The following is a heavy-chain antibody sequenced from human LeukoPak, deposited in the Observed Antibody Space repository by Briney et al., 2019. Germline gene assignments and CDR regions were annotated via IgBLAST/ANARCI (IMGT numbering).Heavy chain of an antibody. CDR3: VRGPAAFGGCEWAYWFHP. D-gene: IGHD2-21*01. Sequence: SETLSLTCSVTGGSIRSSSYYWDWIRQPPGKGLEWIATGHYIGSTFYNPSLKSRLTLSIDTSKNLFSMQVTSVTAADTAMYYCVRGPAAFGGCEWAYWFHPWGQGALVTVSS. CDR2: GHYIGST. V-gene: IGHV4-39*02. J-gene: IGHJ5*02. CDR1: GGSIRSSSYY.